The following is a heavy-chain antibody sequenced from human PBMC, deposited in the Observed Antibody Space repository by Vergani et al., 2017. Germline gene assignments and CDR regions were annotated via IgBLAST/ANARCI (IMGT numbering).Heavy chain of an antibody. CDR2: ISGSGGST. J-gene: IGHJ4*02. CDR3: ANSQVVAGPIDY. Sequence: EVQLLESGGGLVQPGGSLRLSCAASGFTFSSYAMSWVRPAPGKGLEWVSAISGSGGSTYYADSVKGRFTISRDNSKTTLYLQMNSLRAEDTAVYYCANSQVVAGPIDYWGQGTLVTVSS. D-gene: IGHD2-15*01. V-gene: IGHV3-23*01. CDR1: GFTFSSYA.